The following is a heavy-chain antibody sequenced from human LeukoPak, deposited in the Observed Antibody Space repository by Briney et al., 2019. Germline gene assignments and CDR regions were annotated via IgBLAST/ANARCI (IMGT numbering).Heavy chain of an antibody. D-gene: IGHD3/OR15-3a*01. CDR3: ARDPSGTGTGFHI. J-gene: IGHJ3*02. CDR1: GFTVSRTY. CDR2: IYESGDI. V-gene: IGHV3-66*01. Sequence: PGGSLRLSCAALGFTVSRTYMRWVRRAPGKGLEWVSVIYESGDIYYSDSVRGRFAISRDNSKNTVYLQMNGLRGEDTAVYYCARDPSGTGTGFHIWGQGTMVTVSS.